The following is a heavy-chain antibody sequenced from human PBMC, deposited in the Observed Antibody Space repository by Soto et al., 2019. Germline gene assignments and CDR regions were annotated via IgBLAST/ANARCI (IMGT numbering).Heavy chain of an antibody. Sequence: SETLSLTCTVSGGSIRSNYWTWIRQPPGKGLEWIGYVYNSGSTNYNPSLKSRVTISEDTSKSQFSLKVNSMTAADTAVYYCARYRREAVAGYTLDNWGQGILVTVSS. V-gene: IGHV4-59*01. D-gene: IGHD6-13*01. CDR2: VYNSGST. CDR3: ARYRREAVAGYTLDN. CDR1: GGSIRSNY. J-gene: IGHJ4*02.